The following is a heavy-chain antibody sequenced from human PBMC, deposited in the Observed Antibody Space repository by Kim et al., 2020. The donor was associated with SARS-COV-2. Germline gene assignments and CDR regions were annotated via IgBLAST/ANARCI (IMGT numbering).Heavy chain of an antibody. CDR1: GYTFTSYG. CDR2: ISVYNANT. CDR3: ASDPAYDSRVYAADY. V-gene: IGHV1-18*01. Sequence: ASVKVSCKASGYTFTSYGSSWLRQAPGQGLEWMGWISVYNANTNYAQNLQARLTKTTDTSTSTAYMELRSLTSDDTAVYYCASDPAYDSRVYAADYWGQGTLVTVSS. D-gene: IGHD3-22*01. J-gene: IGHJ4*02.